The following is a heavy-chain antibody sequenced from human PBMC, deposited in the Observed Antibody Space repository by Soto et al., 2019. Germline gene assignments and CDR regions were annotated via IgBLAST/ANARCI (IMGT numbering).Heavy chain of an antibody. Sequence: QVPLVQSGAEVKKPGASVKVSCKASGYTFTSYGISWVRQAPGQGLEWRGWISAYNGNTNYAQKLKGRVTMTTDTSTSTAYMELRSLRSDDTAVYYCASHTGYDDTYYFDYWGQGTLVTVSS. D-gene: IGHD5-12*01. V-gene: IGHV1-18*01. CDR1: GYTFTSYG. CDR2: ISAYNGNT. CDR3: ASHTGYDDTYYFDY. J-gene: IGHJ4*02.